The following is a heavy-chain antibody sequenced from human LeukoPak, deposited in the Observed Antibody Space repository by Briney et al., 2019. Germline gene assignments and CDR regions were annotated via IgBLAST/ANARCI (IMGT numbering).Heavy chain of an antibody. Sequence: GGSLRLSCAASGFTFSIFEMNCVRQAPGKGLGWVSYISSSGSTIHYADSVKGRFTISRDNAKNSLYLQMNSLRGEDTAVYYCAREASGYSYGLDAFDIWGQGTTVTVSS. CDR1: GFTFSIFE. J-gene: IGHJ3*02. CDR2: ISSSGSTI. V-gene: IGHV3-48*03. CDR3: AREASGYSYGLDAFDI. D-gene: IGHD5-18*01.